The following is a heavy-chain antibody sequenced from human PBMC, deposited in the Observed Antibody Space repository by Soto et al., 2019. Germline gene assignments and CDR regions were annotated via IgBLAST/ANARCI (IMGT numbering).Heavy chain of an antibody. Sequence: PGESLKISCKGSGYNFHTYWIAWVRQMPGKGLEWMGFIYPHDSDTRYSPSFRGQVTISADKSINTAYLQWTSLKASDTAIYFCARPTDYHYGMQVWGQGTTVT. CDR3: ARPTDYHYGMQV. J-gene: IGHJ6*02. CDR2: IYPHDSDT. D-gene: IGHD4-17*01. V-gene: IGHV5-51*01. CDR1: GYNFHTYW.